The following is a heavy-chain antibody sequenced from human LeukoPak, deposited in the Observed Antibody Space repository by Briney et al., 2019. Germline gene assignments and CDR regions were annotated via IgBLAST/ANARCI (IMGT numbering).Heavy chain of an antibody. CDR2: ISGSGGST. D-gene: IGHD6-13*01. Sequence: GGSLRLSCAASGFTFSSYAMSWVRQAPGKGLEWVSVISGSGGSTYYADSVKGRFTISRDNSKNTLYLQMNSLRAEDTAVYYCASADEYSSSWYYFDYWGQGTLVTVSS. J-gene: IGHJ4*02. CDR3: ASADEYSSSWYYFDY. V-gene: IGHV3-23*01. CDR1: GFTFSSYA.